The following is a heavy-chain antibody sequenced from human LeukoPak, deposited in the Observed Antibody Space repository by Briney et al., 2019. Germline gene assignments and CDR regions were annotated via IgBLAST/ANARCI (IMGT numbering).Heavy chain of an antibody. D-gene: IGHD4-17*01. CDR1: GFTFSGYA. V-gene: IGHV4-59*08. CDR2: IYYSGST. Sequence: GSLRLSCAASGFTFSGYAMSWVRQPPGKGLEWIGYIYYSGSTNYNPSLKSRVTISVDTSKNQFSLKLSSVTAADTAVYYCARPRDYGDYGAFDIWGQGTMVTVSS. CDR3: ARPRDYGDYGAFDI. J-gene: IGHJ3*02.